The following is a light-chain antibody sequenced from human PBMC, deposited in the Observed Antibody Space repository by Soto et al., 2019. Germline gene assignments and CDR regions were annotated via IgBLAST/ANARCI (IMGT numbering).Light chain of an antibody. CDR2: GAS. CDR3: QQYNNWPPWT. CDR1: QSISSN. J-gene: IGKJ1*01. V-gene: IGKV3-15*01. Sequence: ESVLTPSPATLSVSPVERATLSFPASQSISSNLAWFQQKPRQAPRLLLYGASTRATGTPARFSGSGSGTEFTLTISSLPSEDFAVYYCQQYNNWPPWTFGQGTKVDIK.